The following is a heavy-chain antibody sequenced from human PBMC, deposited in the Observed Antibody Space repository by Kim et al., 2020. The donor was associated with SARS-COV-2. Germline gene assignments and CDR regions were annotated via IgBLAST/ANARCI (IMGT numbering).Heavy chain of an antibody. CDR2: NP. CDR3: ARGVSGAFDI. D-gene: IGHD1-26*01. Sequence: NPTYAQGFTGRFVFSLDTSVSTAYLQISSLKAEDTAVYYCARGVSGAFDIWGQGTMVTVSS. V-gene: IGHV7-4-1*02. J-gene: IGHJ3*02.